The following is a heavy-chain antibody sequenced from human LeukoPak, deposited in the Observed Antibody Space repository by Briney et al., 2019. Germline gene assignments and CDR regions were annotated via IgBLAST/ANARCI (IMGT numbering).Heavy chain of an antibody. V-gene: IGHV1-8*03. Sequence: ASVKVSCKASGYTFTSYDINWVRQATGQGLEWTGWMNPNSGNTGYAQKFQGRVTITRNTSISTAYMELSSLRSEDTAVYYCARVIPWDGYNPYYFDYWGQGTLVTVSS. CDR3: ARVIPWDGYNPYYFDY. J-gene: IGHJ4*02. CDR1: GYTFTSYD. D-gene: IGHD5-24*01. CDR2: MNPNSGNT.